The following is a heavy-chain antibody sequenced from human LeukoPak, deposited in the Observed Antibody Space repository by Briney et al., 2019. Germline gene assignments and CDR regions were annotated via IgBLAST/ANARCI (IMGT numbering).Heavy chain of an antibody. CDR1: GLTFCKYD. CDR2: LSASGYYT. D-gene: IGHD5-24*01. CDR3: AKKPVTIKYPFDT. Sequence: GGALRLSCAGPGLTFCKYDMGWLRQAPGKGLEGGAALSASGYYTEYADSVKGRFTISRDTSQNTLILEMNSLRAEDTALYYCAKKPVTIKYPFDTWGQGTLVTVSS. V-gene: IGHV3-23*01. J-gene: IGHJ4*02.